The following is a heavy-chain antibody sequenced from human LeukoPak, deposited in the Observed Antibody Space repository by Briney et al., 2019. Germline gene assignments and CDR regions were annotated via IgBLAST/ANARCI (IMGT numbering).Heavy chain of an antibody. J-gene: IGHJ4*02. Sequence: KPSETLSLTCTVSGGSIGRYYWSWIRQPPGKGLEWIAYTFFSGTTKYNPSLESRVTISVDTSKNQFSLDLTSVTAADTALYYCARGGDGYNYVDYWGPGTLVTVSS. CDR1: GGSIGRYY. V-gene: IGHV4-59*01. CDR3: ARGGDGYNYVDY. CDR2: TFFSGTT. D-gene: IGHD5-24*01.